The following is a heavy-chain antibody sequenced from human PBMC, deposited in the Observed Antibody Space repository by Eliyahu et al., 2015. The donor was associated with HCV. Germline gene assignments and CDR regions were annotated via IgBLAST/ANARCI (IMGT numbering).Heavy chain of an antibody. CDR1: GGSITNDF. CDR3: ARHGDGEKSGVIGY. J-gene: IGHJ4*01. Sequence: QVQLQESGPGLVKPSETLSLTCTVSGGSITNDFWSWIRQPPGKGLEWIGFVYDSGRTNYNPSLRGRVTISVDTSKNQISLKLNSVTAADAAVYYCARHGDGEKSGVIGYWGQGTLVTVSS. D-gene: IGHD4-17*01. CDR2: VYDSGRT. V-gene: IGHV4-59*08.